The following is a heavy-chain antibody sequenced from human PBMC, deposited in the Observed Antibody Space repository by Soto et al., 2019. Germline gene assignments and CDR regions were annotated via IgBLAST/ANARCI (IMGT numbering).Heavy chain of an antibody. J-gene: IGHJ4*02. CDR3: ARQIYDSDTGPNFHYYVDS. Sequence: GESLKISCKGSGYSFAGYWITWVRQKPGKGLEWMGRIDPSDSQTYYSPSFRGHVTISVTKSITTVFLQWSSLRASDTAMYYCARQIYDSDTGPNFHYYVDSWGQGTPVTVSS. D-gene: IGHD3-22*01. CDR2: IDPSDSQT. CDR1: GYSFAGYW. V-gene: IGHV5-10-1*01.